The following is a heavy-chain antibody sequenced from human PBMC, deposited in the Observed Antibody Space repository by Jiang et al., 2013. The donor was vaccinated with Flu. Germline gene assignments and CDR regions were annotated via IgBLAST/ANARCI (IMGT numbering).Heavy chain of an antibody. CDR2: ISNGGST. D-gene: IGHD5-24*01. Sequence: YWSWVRQSPEKGLEWIGHISNGGSTNYNPSLKSRVTISVDTSKNQFSLKLSSVTAADTAVYYCARGSRLEIDYWGQGTLVTVSS. V-gene: IGHV4-59*01. CDR1: Y. CDR3: ARGSRLEIDY. J-gene: IGHJ4*02.